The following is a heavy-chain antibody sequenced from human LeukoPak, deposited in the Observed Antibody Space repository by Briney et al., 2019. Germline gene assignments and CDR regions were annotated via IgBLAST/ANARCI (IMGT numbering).Heavy chain of an antibody. Sequence: SVKVSCKASGYTFTSYDISWVRQAPGQGLEWMGRIIPIFGTANYAQKFQGRVTITTDESTSTAYMELSSLRSEDTAVYYCARGPRYSSSWYGGERDYYYYMDVWGKGTTVTVSS. J-gene: IGHJ6*03. CDR3: ARGPRYSSSWYGGERDYYYYMDV. CDR2: IIPIFGTA. V-gene: IGHV1-69*05. CDR1: GYTFTSYD. D-gene: IGHD6-13*01.